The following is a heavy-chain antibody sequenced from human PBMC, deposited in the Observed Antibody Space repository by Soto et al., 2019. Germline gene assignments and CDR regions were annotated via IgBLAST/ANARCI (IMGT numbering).Heavy chain of an antibody. V-gene: IGHV1-3*01. CDR1: GYTFTSYA. CDR2: INAGNGNT. CDR3: ARDARVLMVYAIHY. J-gene: IGHJ4*02. D-gene: IGHD2-8*01. Sequence: ASVKVSCKASGYTFTSYAMHWVRQAPGQRLEWMGWINAGNGNTKYSQKFQGRVTITRDTSASTAYMELSSLRSEDTAVYYCARDARVLMVYAIHYWGQGTLVTVSS.